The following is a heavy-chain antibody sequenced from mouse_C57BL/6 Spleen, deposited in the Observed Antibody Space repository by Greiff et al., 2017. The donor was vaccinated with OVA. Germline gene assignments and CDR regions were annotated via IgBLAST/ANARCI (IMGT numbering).Heavy chain of an antibody. J-gene: IGHJ4*01. D-gene: IGHD3-1*01. CDR1: GFSLTSYG. V-gene: IGHV2-2*01. Sequence: VQLQQSGPGLVQPSQSLSITCTVSGFSLTSYGVHWVRQSPGKGLEWLGVIWSGGSTDYYAAFISRLSISKDNSKSQVFFKMSSLQADETAIYYCARNSLRSGAMDYWGQGTSVTVSS. CDR3: ARNSLRSGAMDY. CDR2: IWSGGST.